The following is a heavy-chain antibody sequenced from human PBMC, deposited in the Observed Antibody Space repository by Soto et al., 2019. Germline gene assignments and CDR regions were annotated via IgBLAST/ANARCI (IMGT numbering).Heavy chain of an antibody. D-gene: IGHD6-19*01. Sequence: ETLSLTCTVSGGSISSHYWSWIRQPAGKGLEWIGRIYLSGNTKINPSLKNRVTMSVDASKNQFSLNLKSVTAADTAVYYCAKELKPYNSGWYFTLSGGQGTLVTVSS. V-gene: IGHV4-4*07. CDR2: IYLSGNT. CDR3: AKELKPYNSGWYFTLS. J-gene: IGHJ4*02. CDR1: GGSISSHY.